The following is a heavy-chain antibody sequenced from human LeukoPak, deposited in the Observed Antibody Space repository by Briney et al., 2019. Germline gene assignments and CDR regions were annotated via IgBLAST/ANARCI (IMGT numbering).Heavy chain of an antibody. CDR3: ARSLPTTVVSPRDYYYYGMDV. CDR1: GGSLSGFY. Sequence: SETLSLTCNLSGGSLSGFYWSWLRQPPGKGLEWIAYKESNGYTEYYPSLMSRVKISLDTSKNQLSLELTSVTAADTAVYYCARSLPTTVVSPRDYYYYGMDVWGQGTTVTVSS. D-gene: IGHD4-23*01. CDR2: KESNGYT. V-gene: IGHV4-59*01. J-gene: IGHJ6*02.